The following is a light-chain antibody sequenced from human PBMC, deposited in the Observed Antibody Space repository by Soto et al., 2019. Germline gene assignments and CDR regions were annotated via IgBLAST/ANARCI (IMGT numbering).Light chain of an antibody. CDR2: DVS. Sequence: QSVLTQPASVSGSPGQSITISCTGTSSDIDDYNYVSWYQQHPGKAPKLMVYDVSYRPSGVSNRFSGSKSGSTASLTISGLQAEDEADYYCGVYTSSSTVVFGGGTKVTVL. J-gene: IGLJ2*01. V-gene: IGLV2-14*01. CDR3: GVYTSSSTVV. CDR1: SSDIDDYNY.